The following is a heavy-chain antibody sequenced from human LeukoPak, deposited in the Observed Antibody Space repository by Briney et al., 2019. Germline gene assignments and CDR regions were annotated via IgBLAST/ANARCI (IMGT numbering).Heavy chain of an antibody. V-gene: IGHV3-53*01. Sequence: GGSLRLSCAASGFTVSSNYMSWVRQVPGKGLDWVSVIYSGGSTYYADSVKGRFTISRDISKNTLYLQMNSLRVEDTAVYYCARDSGVSSGIDYWGQGTLVTVSS. CDR3: ARDSGVSSGIDY. D-gene: IGHD6-19*01. CDR1: GFTVSSNY. CDR2: IYSGGST. J-gene: IGHJ4*02.